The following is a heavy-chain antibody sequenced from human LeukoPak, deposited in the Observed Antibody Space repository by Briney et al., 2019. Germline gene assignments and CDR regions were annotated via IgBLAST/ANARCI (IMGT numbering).Heavy chain of an antibody. CDR3: ARYYDPHVYYYMDV. Sequence: SETLSLTCTVSGDSISSYYWSWIRQPPGKGLEWIGYIYYSGSTNYNPSLKSRVTISVDTSKNQFSLKLSSVTAADTAVYYCARYYDPHVYYYMDVWGKGTTVTVSS. V-gene: IGHV4-59*01. CDR1: GDSISSYY. J-gene: IGHJ6*03. D-gene: IGHD3-3*01. CDR2: IYYSGST.